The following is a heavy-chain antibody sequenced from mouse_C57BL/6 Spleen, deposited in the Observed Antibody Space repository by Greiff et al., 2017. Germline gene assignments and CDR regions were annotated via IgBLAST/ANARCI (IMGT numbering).Heavy chain of an antibody. J-gene: IGHJ2*01. CDR1: GFTFTDYY. V-gene: IGHV7-3*01. CDR3: ARDPPNYFDY. CDR2: IRNKANGYTT. Sequence: EVKLMESGGGLVQPGGSLSLSCAASGFTFTDYYMSWVRQPPGKALEWLGFIRNKANGYTTEYSASVKGRFTISRDNSQSILYLQMNALRAEDSATYYCARDPPNYFDYWGQGTTLTVSS.